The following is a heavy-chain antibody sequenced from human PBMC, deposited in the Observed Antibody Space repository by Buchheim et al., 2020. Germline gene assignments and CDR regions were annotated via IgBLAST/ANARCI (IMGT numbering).Heavy chain of an antibody. J-gene: IGHJ4*02. V-gene: IGHV1-69*12. CDR3: ARQFGYERGGYYFYY. Sequence: QVQLVQSGPEVKKPGSSVRVSCKTSGDTFSNYAISWVRQAPGQGLQWVGGIIPLFGTANYAPKFQGRVTITADESTSTVYMELRSVRYEKTAVYYCARQFGYERGGYYFYYGGQGT. D-gene: IGHD3-22*01. CDR1: GDTFSNYA. CDR2: IIPLFGTA.